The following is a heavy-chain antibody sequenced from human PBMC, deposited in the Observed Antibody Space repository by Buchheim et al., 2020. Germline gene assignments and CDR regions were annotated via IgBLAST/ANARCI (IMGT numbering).Heavy chain of an antibody. V-gene: IGHV4-4*02. Sequence: QVQLQESGPGLVKPAGALSLTCGVSGDSISSTDWWNWVRQPPGKGLEWIGEINHSGTTNYSPSLKSRVTMSVDKSKKQFSLNLSSVTAADTGVYYCARNFGLGGMDVWGRGTT. J-gene: IGHJ6*02. D-gene: IGHD3-16*01. CDR2: INHSGTT. CDR3: ARNFGLGGMDV. CDR1: GDSISSTDW.